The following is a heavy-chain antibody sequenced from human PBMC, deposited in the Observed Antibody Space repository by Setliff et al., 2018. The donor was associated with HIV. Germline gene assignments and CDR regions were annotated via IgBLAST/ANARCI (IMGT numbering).Heavy chain of an antibody. CDR2: IYSGGST. CDR3: AKDLVTTTGPDY. CDR1: GFTFSRYW. Sequence: PGGSLRLSCAASGFTFSRYWMSWVRQAPGKGLEWVSVIYSGGSTDHADSVKGRFTISRDNSKNTVYLQMTSLRAEDTAVYYCAKDLVTTTGPDYWGQGTLVTVSS. J-gene: IGHJ4*02. D-gene: IGHD1-1*01. V-gene: IGHV3-66*01.